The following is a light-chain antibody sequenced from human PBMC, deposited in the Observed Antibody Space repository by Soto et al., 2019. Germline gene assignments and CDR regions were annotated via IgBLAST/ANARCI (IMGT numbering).Light chain of an antibody. J-gene: IGLJ3*02. Sequence: QLVLTQPPSASGTPGQRVTISCSGSSSNIGSNYVYWYQQLPGTAPKLLIYRSNHRPSGVPDRFSGSKSGTSASLAISGLRSEDEADYYCVVWDDSLNGRVFGGGTKLTVL. CDR3: VVWDDSLNGRV. CDR2: RSN. V-gene: IGLV1-47*01. CDR1: SSNIGSNY.